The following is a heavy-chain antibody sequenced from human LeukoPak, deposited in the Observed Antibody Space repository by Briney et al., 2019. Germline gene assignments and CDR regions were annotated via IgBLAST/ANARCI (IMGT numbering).Heavy chain of an antibody. CDR1: GFTFSSYG. CDR3: AKDSPLWDCTNGVCYILH. V-gene: IGHV3-30*02. J-gene: IGHJ3*01. CDR2: IRYDGSNK. Sequence: PGGSLRLSCAASGFTFSSYGMHWVRQAPGKGLEWVAFIRYDGSNKYYADSVKGRFTISRDNSKNTLYLQMNSLRAEDTAVYYCAKDSPLWDCTNGVCYILHWGQGTMVTVSS. D-gene: IGHD2-8*01.